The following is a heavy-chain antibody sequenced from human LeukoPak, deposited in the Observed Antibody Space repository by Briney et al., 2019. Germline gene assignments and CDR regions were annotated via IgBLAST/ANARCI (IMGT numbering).Heavy chain of an antibody. CDR3: AKEDSGYSSSWYVTGAFDI. V-gene: IGHV3-23*01. CDR1: GFTFSSYA. CDR2: ISGSGGST. Sequence: GGSLRLSCAASGFTFSSYAMSWVRQAPGKGLEWVSAISGSGGSTYYADSVKGRFTISRDNSKNTLYLQMNSLRAEDTAVYYCAKEDSGYSSSWYVTGAFDIWGQGTMVTVS. J-gene: IGHJ3*02. D-gene: IGHD6-13*01.